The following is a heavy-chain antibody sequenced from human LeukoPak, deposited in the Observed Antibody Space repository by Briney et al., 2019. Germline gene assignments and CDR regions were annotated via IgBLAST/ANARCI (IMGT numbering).Heavy chain of an antibody. V-gene: IGHV5-51*01. CDR1: GYSFTSSW. Sequence: HGESLKISCKGSGYSFTSSWIAWVRQMPGKGLEWMGIIYPGDSDTRYSPSFQGQVTISADKSISTAYLQWSSLKASDTAMYYCARRRDLYSGSYYPFDYWGQGTLVTVSS. CDR2: IYPGDSDT. CDR3: ARRRDLYSGSYYPFDY. D-gene: IGHD1-26*01. J-gene: IGHJ4*02.